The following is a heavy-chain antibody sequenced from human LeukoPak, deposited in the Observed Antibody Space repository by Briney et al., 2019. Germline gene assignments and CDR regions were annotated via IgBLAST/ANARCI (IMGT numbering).Heavy chain of an antibody. CDR2: IYYSGST. CDR1: GGSISSGDYY. D-gene: IGHD5-24*01. CDR3: ARSSRDGYNYSPFDY. V-gene: IGHV4-30-4*08. Sequence: SETLSLTCTVSGGSISSGDYYWSWIRQPPGKGLEWIGYIYYSGSTYYNPSLKSRVTISVDTSKNQFSLKLSSVTAADTAVYYCARSSRDGYNYSPFDYWGQGTLVTVSS. J-gene: IGHJ4*02.